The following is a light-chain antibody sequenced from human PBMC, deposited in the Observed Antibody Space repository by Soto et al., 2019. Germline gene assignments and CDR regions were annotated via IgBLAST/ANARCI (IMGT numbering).Light chain of an antibody. CDR2: DVS. J-gene: IGLJ3*02. Sequence: QSALTQPRSVSGSPGQPVTISCTGTISDVGGYKYVSWYQRHPGEAPKLLIYDVSERPSGVPDRFSGSKSGNTASLTISGLQAEDEADYFCCSFAGSHSVVFGGGTKLTVL. CDR3: CSFAGSHSVV. CDR1: ISDVGGYKY. V-gene: IGLV2-11*01.